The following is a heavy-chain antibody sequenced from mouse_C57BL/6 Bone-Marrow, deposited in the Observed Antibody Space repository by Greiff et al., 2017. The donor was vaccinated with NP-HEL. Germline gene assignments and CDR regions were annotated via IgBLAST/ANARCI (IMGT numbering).Heavy chain of an antibody. Sequence: QVQLQQSGAELVRPGASVKMSCKASGYTFTSYNMHWVKQTPRQGLEWIGAIYPGNGETSYNQKFKGKATMTLHKSSSTASMQLSSLPSEESAVYFCASPFSPYCYFDVWGTGTTVTVSS. J-gene: IGHJ1*03. CDR1: GYTFTSYN. CDR3: ASPFSPYCYFDV. CDR2: IYPGNGET. V-gene: IGHV1-12*01.